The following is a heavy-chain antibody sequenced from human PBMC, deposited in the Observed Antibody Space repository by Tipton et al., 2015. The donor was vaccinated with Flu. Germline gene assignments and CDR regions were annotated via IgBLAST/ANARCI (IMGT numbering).Heavy chain of an antibody. CDR3: ARGGPGYCSSTSCSFDP. D-gene: IGHD2-2*01. V-gene: IGHV4-34*01. Sequence: TLPLTCAVYGGSFSGYYWSWIRQPPGKGLEWIGEINHSGSTNYNPSLKSRVTISVDTSKNQFSLKLSSVTAADTAVYYCARGGPGYCSSTSCSFDPWGQGTLVTVSS. CDR1: GGSFSGYY. CDR2: INHSGST. J-gene: IGHJ5*02.